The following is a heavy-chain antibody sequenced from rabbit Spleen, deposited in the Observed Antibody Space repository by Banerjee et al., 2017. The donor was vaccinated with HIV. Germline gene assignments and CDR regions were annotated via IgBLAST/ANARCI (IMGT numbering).Heavy chain of an antibody. CDR3: ARDGAGGTYFAL. J-gene: IGHJ4*01. D-gene: IGHD8-1*01. CDR1: GFDFSSYG. Sequence: EESGGDLVKPEGSLTLTCTASGFDFSSYGVSWVRQAPGKGLEWIGYIDPVFGITYYANWVNGRFSISGENAQNTVFLQMTSLTAADTATYFCARDGAGGTYFALWGPGTLVTVS. CDR2: IDPVFGIT. V-gene: IGHV1S47*01.